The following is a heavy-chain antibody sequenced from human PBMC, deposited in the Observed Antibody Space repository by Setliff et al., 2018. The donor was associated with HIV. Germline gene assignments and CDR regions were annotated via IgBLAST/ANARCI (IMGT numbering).Heavy chain of an antibody. CDR1: GYSFTNHW. J-gene: IGHJ4*02. D-gene: IGHD1-26*01. Sequence: PGESLKISCQASGYSFTNHWIGWVRQMPGKGLEWIGVIYPGDFVTRYGPSFQGQVFISADRSITTAYLQWDSLKASDTAMYYCTRRRRAPGIEDLEAYWGQGTLVTVSS. CDR2: IYPGDFVT. V-gene: IGHV5-51*01. CDR3: TRRRRAPGIEDLEAY.